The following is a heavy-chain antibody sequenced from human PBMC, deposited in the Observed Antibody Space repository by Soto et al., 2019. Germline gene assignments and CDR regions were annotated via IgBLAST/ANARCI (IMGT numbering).Heavy chain of an antibody. J-gene: IGHJ4*02. Sequence: EVQLSESGGGLVQPGGSLRVSCAASGFTFSTYAMSWVRQAPGKGLEWVSAIGGSAESAYYGDSVKGRFTISRDNSKNTVYLQMNSLRAEDTAVYYCAVHCSTSSCSYXGQGTLVTVSS. V-gene: IGHV3-23*01. D-gene: IGHD2-2*01. CDR1: GFTFSTYA. CDR3: AVHCSTSSCSY. CDR2: IGGSAESA.